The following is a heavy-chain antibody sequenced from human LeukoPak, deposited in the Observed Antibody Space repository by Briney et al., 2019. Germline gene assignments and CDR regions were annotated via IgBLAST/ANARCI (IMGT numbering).Heavy chain of an antibody. CDR2: IYYSGST. Sequence: SETLSLTCTVSGGSISSYYWSWIRQPPGKGLEWIGYIYYSGSTNYNPSLKSRVAISVDTSKNQFSLKLSSVTAADTAVYYCARVPARIVGATRRAFDIWGQGTMVTVSS. CDR1: GGSISSYY. J-gene: IGHJ3*02. CDR3: ARVPARIVGATRRAFDI. V-gene: IGHV4-59*01. D-gene: IGHD1-26*01.